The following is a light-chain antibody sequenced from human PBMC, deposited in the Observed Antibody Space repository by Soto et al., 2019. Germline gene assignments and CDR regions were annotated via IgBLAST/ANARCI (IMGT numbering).Light chain of an antibody. Sequence: QSVLTQPASVSGSPGQSITISCTGTSSDVGGYNYVYWYQQHPGKAPKLMIYDVSNRPSGVSNRFSGSKSGNTASLTISGLQAEDEADYYCSSYTSSSLEVFGNGTKVTVL. CDR3: SSYTSSSLEV. J-gene: IGLJ1*01. V-gene: IGLV2-14*01. CDR2: DVS. CDR1: SSDVGGYNY.